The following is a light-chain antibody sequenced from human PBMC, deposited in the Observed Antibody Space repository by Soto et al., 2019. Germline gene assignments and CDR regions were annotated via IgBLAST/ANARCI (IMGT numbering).Light chain of an antibody. CDR3: QQRNSYPIT. J-gene: IGKJ5*01. CDR2: DAS. CDR1: QSISSW. V-gene: IGKV1-5*01. Sequence: DIEMTQSAYTLSASVGDRVTITCRASQSISSWLAWYQQKPGKAPKLLIYDASNLESGVPSRFSGSGSGTEFTLTISSLQPDDFATYYCQQRNSYPITFGQGTRLEIK.